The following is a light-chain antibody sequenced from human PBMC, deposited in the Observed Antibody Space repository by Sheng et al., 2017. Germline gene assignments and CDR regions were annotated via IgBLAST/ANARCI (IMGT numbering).Light chain of an antibody. CDR2: HSS. CDR3: QQYYNYPPLT. CDR1: QSITNY. V-gene: IGKV1-39*01. Sequence: DIQMTQSPSSLSASVGDRVTITCRASQSITNYLNWYQQKPGKAPKLLIFHSSSLQSGAPFRFSGSGSGTDFTLTINSLQSEDFATYYCQQYYNYPPLTFGGGPKVEIK. J-gene: IGKJ4*01.